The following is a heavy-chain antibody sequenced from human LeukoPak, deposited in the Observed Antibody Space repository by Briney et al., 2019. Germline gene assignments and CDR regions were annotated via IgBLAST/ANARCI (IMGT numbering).Heavy chain of an antibody. CDR2: ISSSSSYI. Sequence: PGGSLRPSCAASGFTFSSYSMNWVRQAPGKGLEWVSSISSSSSYIYYADSVKGRFTISRDNAKNSLYLQMNSLRAEDTAVYYCAREDYVLNWFDPWGQGTLVTVSS. J-gene: IGHJ5*02. CDR1: GFTFSSYS. CDR3: AREDYVLNWFDP. V-gene: IGHV3-21*01. D-gene: IGHD3-16*01.